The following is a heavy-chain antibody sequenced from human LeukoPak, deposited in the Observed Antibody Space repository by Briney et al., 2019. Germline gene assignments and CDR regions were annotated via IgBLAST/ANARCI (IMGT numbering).Heavy chain of an antibody. CDR1: GFTFSSYS. Sequence: GGSLRLSCAASGFTFSSYSMNWVRQAPGKGLEWVSSISSSSGYIYYADSVKGRFTISRDNAKNSLYLQMNSLRAEDTAVYYCARAGGLYYDFWSGYYTDWGQGTLVTVSS. V-gene: IGHV3-21*01. J-gene: IGHJ4*02. D-gene: IGHD3-3*01. CDR3: ARAGGLYYDFWSGYYTD. CDR2: ISSSSGYI.